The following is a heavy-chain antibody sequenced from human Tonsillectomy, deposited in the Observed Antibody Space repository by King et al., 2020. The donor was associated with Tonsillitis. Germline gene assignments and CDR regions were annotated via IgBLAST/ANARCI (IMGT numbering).Heavy chain of an antibody. Sequence: QLQESGPGLVKPSDTLSLTCAVSGGSLSSYYWSWIRQPPGKGLEWVGYIYHSGSTSYNPSLKSRVTISVDTSKNQFSLKLSSVSAADTAVYYCARGVNDYVWGSYRYDYWGQGTLVTVSS. D-gene: IGHD3-16*02. J-gene: IGHJ4*02. V-gene: IGHV4-59*01. CDR2: IYHSGST. CDR3: ARGVNDYVWGSYRYDY. CDR1: GGSLSSYY.